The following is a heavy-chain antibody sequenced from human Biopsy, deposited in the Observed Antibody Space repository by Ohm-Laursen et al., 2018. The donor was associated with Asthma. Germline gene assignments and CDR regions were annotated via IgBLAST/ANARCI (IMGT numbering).Heavy chain of an antibody. CDR3: TRKAGSCISRTCYSLDF. V-gene: IGHV1-69*13. J-gene: IGHJ4*02. Sequence: SVKVSCKSLGGTFNTYVIGWVRQAPGQGLEWMGGINSVLGTTTYPQKFQDRVTITADDSTSTVYMELSSLRSEDTAVYYCTRKAGSCISRTCYSLDFWGQGTLVTVSS. CDR1: GGTFNTYV. D-gene: IGHD2-2*01. CDR2: INSVLGTT.